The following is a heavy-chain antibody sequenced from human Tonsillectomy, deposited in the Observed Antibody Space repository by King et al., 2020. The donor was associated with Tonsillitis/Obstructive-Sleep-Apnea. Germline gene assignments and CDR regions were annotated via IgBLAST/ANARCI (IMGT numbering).Heavy chain of an antibody. CDR2: IYPGDSDT. CDR3: ARLTRDRYCSSTSCYFGAFDI. D-gene: IGHD2-2*01. CDR1: RYSLTSYW. J-gene: IGHJ3*02. Sequence: QLVQSGAEVKKPGESLKISCKGSRYSLTSYWIGWVRQMPGKGLEWMGIIYPGDSDTRYSPSFQGQVTISADKSITPAYLQWSSLKASDTATYYCARLTRDRYCSSTSCYFGAFDIWGQGTMVTVSS. V-gene: IGHV5-51*01.